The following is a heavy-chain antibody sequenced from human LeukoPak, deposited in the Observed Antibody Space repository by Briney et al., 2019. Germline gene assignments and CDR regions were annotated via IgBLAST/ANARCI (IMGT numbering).Heavy chain of an antibody. CDR1: GFTYSSYS. V-gene: IGHV3-21*01. Sequence: GGSLRLSCAASGFTYSSYSMNWVRQAPGKGLEWVSSISSSSSYIYYADSVKGRFTISRDNAKNSLYLQMNSLRAEDTAVYYCARDWQYCGGDCYSIDAFDIWGQGTMVTVSS. D-gene: IGHD2-21*02. J-gene: IGHJ3*02. CDR2: ISSSSSYI. CDR3: ARDWQYCGGDCYSIDAFDI.